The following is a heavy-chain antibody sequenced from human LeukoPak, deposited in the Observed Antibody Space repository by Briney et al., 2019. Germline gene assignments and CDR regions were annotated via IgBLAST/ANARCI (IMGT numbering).Heavy chain of an antibody. D-gene: IGHD3-22*01. CDR1: GYTFTSYG. V-gene: IGHV1-2*02. J-gene: IGHJ3*02. CDR3: AREYYYDSSGYIEDGNAFDI. Sequence: GASVKVSCKASGYTFTSYGISWVRQAPGQGLEWMGWINPNSGGTNYAQKFQGRVTMTRDTSISTAYMELSRLRSDDTAVYYCAREYYYDSSGYIEDGNAFDIWGQGTMVTVSS. CDR2: INPNSGGT.